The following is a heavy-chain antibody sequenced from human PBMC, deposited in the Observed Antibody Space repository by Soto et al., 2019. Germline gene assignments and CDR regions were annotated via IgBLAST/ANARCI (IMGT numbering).Heavy chain of an antibody. CDR2: IYYSGST. CDR1: GGSISSGDYY. J-gene: IGHJ6*02. CDR3: AREVEYYGSGSYYGMDV. D-gene: IGHD3-10*01. V-gene: IGHV4-30-4*01. Sequence: QVQLQESGPGLVKPSQTLSLTCTVSGGSISSGDYYWSWIRQPPGKGLEWNGYIYYSGSTYYNPSLKSRVTISVDTSKNQFSLKLSSVTAADTAVYYCAREVEYYGSGSYYGMDVWGQGTTVTVSS.